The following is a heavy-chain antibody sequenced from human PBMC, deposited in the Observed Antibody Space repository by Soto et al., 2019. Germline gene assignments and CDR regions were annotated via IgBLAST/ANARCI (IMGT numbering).Heavy chain of an antibody. CDR3: ARDTTGILDY. J-gene: IGHJ4*02. D-gene: IGHD1-1*01. V-gene: IGHV3-7*01. CDR1: GFNFDNYW. CDR2: IKQDGSDK. Sequence: EVQLVESGGGLVQPGGSLRLSCAASGFNFDNYWMAWVRQAPGKGLEWVANIKQDGSDKNYVDSVKGRFTISRDNAKNSLYLQMNSLRAEDLAVYSCARDTTGILDYWGQGTLVTVSS.